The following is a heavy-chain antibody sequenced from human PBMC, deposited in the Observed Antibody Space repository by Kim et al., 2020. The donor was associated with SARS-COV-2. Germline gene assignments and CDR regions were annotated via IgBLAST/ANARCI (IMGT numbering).Heavy chain of an antibody. CDR3: AREVGYYGSGTGYYGMDV. Sequence: ASVKVSCKASGYTFASYAIHWVRQAPGQRLEWVGWINAANGYTQNSQKFQDRVTITRDTSASTAYMELSSLRSEDTAVYYCAREVGYYGSGTGYYGMDVW. D-gene: IGHD3-10*01. V-gene: IGHV1-3*01. J-gene: IGHJ6*01. CDR2: INAANGYT. CDR1: GYTFASYA.